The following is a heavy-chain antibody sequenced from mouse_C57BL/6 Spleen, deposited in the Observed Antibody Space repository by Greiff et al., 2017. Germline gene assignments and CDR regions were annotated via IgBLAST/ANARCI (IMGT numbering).Heavy chain of an antibody. J-gene: IGHJ2*01. CDR3: AREGIITTVLDY. V-gene: IGHV1-80*01. Sequence: QVQLQQSGAELVKPGASVKISCKASGYAFSSYWMNWVKQRPGKGLEWIGQIYPGDGDTNDNGKFKGKATLTADKSSSTAYMQLSSLTSEDSAVYFCAREGIITTVLDYWGQGTTLTVSS. D-gene: IGHD1-1*01. CDR1: GYAFSSYW. CDR2: IYPGDGDT.